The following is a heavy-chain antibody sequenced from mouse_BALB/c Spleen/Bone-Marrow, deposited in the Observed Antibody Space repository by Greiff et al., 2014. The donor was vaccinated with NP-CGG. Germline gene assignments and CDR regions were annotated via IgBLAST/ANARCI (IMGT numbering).Heavy chain of an antibody. D-gene: IGHD2-4*01. CDR1: GFTFSSYG. J-gene: IGHJ3*01. CDR3: ARGYDYSSWFAY. CDR2: INVNGDTT. V-gene: IGHV5-6-3*01. Sequence: DVHLVESGGGLVQPRGSLKLSCAASGFTFSSYGMSWVRQTPDKRLEMIATINVNGDTTYHPDSVKGRFTISRDNVKNTLYLQMSSLKSEDTAMYYCARGYDYSSWFAYWGQGTLVTVSA.